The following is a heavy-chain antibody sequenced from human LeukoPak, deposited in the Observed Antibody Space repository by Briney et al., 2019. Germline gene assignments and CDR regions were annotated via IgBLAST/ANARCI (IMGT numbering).Heavy chain of an antibody. Sequence: SETLSLTCTVSSGSISSSNYYWSWIRQPAGKGLEWIGRISTIGSTNYNPSLNSRVTISIDTSKNQFSLKLSSVTAADTAVYYCARVGGDYERWFDPWGQGTLVTVSS. J-gene: IGHJ5*02. CDR3: ARVGGDYERWFDP. V-gene: IGHV4-61*02. D-gene: IGHD4-17*01. CDR1: SGSISSSNYY. CDR2: ISTIGST.